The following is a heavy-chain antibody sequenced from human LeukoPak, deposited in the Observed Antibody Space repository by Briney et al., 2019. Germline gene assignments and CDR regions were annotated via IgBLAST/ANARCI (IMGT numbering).Heavy chain of an antibody. J-gene: IGHJ6*02. CDR1: GFTFSSYS. Sequence: PGGSLRLSCAASGFTFSSYSMNCVRQAPGKGLGWVSSISSSSSYIYYADSVKGRFTISRDNAKNSLYLQMNSLRAEDTAVYYCARDQNEGYCSSTSCYNDYGMDVWGQGTTVTVSS. CDR2: ISSSSSYI. CDR3: ARDQNEGYCSSTSCYNDYGMDV. D-gene: IGHD2-2*02. V-gene: IGHV3-21*01.